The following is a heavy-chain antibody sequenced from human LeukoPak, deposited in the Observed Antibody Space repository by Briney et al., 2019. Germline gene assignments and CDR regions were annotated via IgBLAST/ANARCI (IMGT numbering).Heavy chain of an antibody. D-gene: IGHD3-10*01. CDR2: IYHSGST. V-gene: IGHV4-4*02. CDR1: GGSISSSNW. J-gene: IGHJ3*02. Sequence: SETLSLTCAVSGGSISSSNWWSWVRQPPGKGLEWIGEIYHSGSTNYNPSLKSRVTISVDKSKNQFSLKLSSVTAADTAVYYRARLGIKYYYGSGSYYKSAFDIWGQGTMVTVSS. CDR3: ARLGIKYYYGSGSYYKSAFDI.